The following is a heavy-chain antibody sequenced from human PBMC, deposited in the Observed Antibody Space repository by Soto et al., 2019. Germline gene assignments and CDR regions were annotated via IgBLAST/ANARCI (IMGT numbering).Heavy chain of an antibody. J-gene: IGHJ4*02. CDR1: GGTITYYY. CDR3: ARGGVLRFLEWPFDY. Sequence: SETLSLTCTVSGGTITYYYWSWIRQAPGKGLEWLGYIFDGGSANYNPSLKSRVSFSLDKSQNQLSLKLTSVTGADTAIYYCARGGVLRFLEWPFDYWGQGTLVTVSS. V-gene: IGHV4-59*12. CDR2: IFDGGSA. D-gene: IGHD3-3*01.